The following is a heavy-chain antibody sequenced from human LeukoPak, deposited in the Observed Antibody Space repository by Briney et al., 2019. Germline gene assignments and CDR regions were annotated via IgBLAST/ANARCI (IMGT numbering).Heavy chain of an antibody. Sequence: SSETLSLTCTVSGGSISSYYWSWIRQPPGKGLEWIGYIYYSGSTNYNPPLKSRVTISVDTSKNQFSLKLSSVTAADTAVYYCARRDPNWGAYYFDYWGQGTLVTVSS. CDR1: GGSISSYY. V-gene: IGHV4-59*08. D-gene: IGHD7-27*01. CDR3: ARRDPNWGAYYFDY. CDR2: IYYSGST. J-gene: IGHJ4*02.